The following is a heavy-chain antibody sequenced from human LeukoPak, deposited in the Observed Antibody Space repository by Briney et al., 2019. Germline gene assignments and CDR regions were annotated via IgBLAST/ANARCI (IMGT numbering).Heavy chain of an antibody. V-gene: IGHV3-7*01. Sequence: GGSLRLSRAASGFTFNSYRMTWVRQAPGKGLEWVANINQDGGEKYYVDSVKGRFTISRDNAKNSLYLQMNSLRVEDTAVYFCARVFVPGSDISVVPADFDYWGQGTLVTVSS. CDR3: ARVFVPGSDISVVPADFDY. CDR2: INQDGGEK. J-gene: IGHJ4*02. CDR1: GFTFNSYR. D-gene: IGHD2-2*01.